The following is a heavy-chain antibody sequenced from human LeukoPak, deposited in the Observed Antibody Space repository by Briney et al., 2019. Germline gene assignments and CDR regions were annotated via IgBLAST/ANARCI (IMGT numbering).Heavy chain of an antibody. CDR3: ARDLGIAARPGYNWFDP. CDR2: ISSSSSYI. V-gene: IGHV3-21*01. CDR1: GFTFSSYS. D-gene: IGHD6-6*01. J-gene: IGHJ5*02. Sequence: PGGSLRLSCAASGFTFSSYSMNCVRQAPGKGLEWVSSISSSSSYIYYADSVKGRFTISRDNAKNSLYLQMNSLRAEDTAVYYCARDLGIAARPGYNWFDPWGQGTLVTVSS.